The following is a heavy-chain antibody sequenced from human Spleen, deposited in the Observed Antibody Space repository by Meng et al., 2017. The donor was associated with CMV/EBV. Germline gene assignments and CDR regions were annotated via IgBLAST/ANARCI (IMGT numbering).Heavy chain of an antibody. V-gene: IGHV1-46*01. Sequence: HVQRVRAGADVNKPGASVKVSGKASGYTLTSYYMHWVRHAPGQGLEWMGIINPSGGSTSYAQKFQGRVTMTRDTSTSTVYMELSSLRSEDTAVYYCARGWWGSWIDYWGQGTLVTVSS. D-gene: IGHD3-16*01. J-gene: IGHJ4*02. CDR3: ARGWWGSWIDY. CDR1: GYTLTSYY. CDR2: INPSGGST.